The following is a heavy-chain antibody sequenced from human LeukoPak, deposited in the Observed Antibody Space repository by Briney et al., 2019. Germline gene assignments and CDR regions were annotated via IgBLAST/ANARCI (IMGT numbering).Heavy chain of an antibody. CDR3: ARAPGNWNYKEYYFDY. Sequence: GESLKISCKGSGYSFTSYWIGWVRQMPGKGLEWMGIIYPGDSDTRYSPSFQGQVTISADKSISTAYLQWSSLKASDTAMYYCARAPGNWNYKEYYFDYWGQGTLVTVSS. D-gene: IGHD1-7*01. V-gene: IGHV5-51*01. CDR1: GYSFTSYW. J-gene: IGHJ4*02. CDR2: IYPGDSDT.